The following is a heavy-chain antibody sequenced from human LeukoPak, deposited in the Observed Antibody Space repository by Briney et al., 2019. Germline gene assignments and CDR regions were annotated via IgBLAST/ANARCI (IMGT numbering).Heavy chain of an antibody. CDR1: GGSISSGGYY. CDR2: IYYSGST. Sequence: SETLSLTCTVSGGSISSGGYYWSWIRQHPGKGLEWIGYIYYSGSTYYNPSLKSRVTTSVDTSKNQFSLKLSSVTAADTAVYYCARDNYGSLDYWGQGTLVTVSS. J-gene: IGHJ4*02. D-gene: IGHD3-10*01. CDR3: ARDNYGSLDY. V-gene: IGHV4-31*03.